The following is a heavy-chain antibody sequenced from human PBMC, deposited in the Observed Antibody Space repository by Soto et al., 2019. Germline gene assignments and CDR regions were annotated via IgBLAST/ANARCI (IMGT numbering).Heavy chain of an antibody. V-gene: IGHV4-34*01. CDR2: INHSGST. CDR3: ARAVNKYTVTSRSFDY. D-gene: IGHD4-17*01. CDR1: GGSFSGYY. J-gene: IGHJ4*02. Sequence: SETLSLTCAVYGGSFSGYYWSWIRQPPGKGLEWIGEINHSGSTNYNPSLKSRVTISVDTSKNQFSLKLSSVTAADTAVYYCARAVNKYTVTSRSFDYWGQGTLVTVSS.